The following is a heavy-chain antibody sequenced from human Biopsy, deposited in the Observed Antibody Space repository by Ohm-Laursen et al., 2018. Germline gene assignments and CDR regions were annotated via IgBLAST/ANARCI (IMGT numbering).Heavy chain of an antibody. D-gene: IGHD3-3*01. J-gene: IGHJ4*02. Sequence: ASVKVSCKASAYSFGDHRIHWVRQAPGQGLEWMGWIDPKSGGTNYAQKFQGRVTMTRDTSISTTYMELRRLTSDDTAVFYCARELGDFWGGRQFNFWGQGTLVTVSS. V-gene: IGHV1-2*02. CDR1: AYSFGDHR. CDR3: ARELGDFWGGRQFNF. CDR2: IDPKSGGT.